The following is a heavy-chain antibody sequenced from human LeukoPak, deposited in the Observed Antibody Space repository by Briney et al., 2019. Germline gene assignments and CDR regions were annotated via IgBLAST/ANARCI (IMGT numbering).Heavy chain of an antibody. CDR1: GFTFSSYS. Sequence: GESLRLSCAASGFTFSSYSMNWVRQAPGKGLEWVSSISSSSSYIYYADSVKGRFTISRDNAKNSLYLQMNSLRAEDTAVYYCAREPGYSYGFDAFDIWGQGTMVTVSS. J-gene: IGHJ3*02. D-gene: IGHD5-18*01. CDR3: AREPGYSYGFDAFDI. CDR2: ISSSSSYI. V-gene: IGHV3-21*01.